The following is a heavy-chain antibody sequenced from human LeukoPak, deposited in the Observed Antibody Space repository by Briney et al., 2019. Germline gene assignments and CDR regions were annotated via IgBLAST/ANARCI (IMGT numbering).Heavy chain of an antibody. CDR1: GGSISSSSYY. CDR3: ARVVGGYSSGWYADY. D-gene: IGHD6-19*01. CDR2: IYYSGST. V-gene: IGHV4-39*07. Sequence: SETLSLTCTVSGGSISSSSYYWGWIRQPPGKGLEWIESIYYSGSTYYNPSLKSRVTISVDTSKNQFSLKLSSVTAADTAVYYCARVVGGYSSGWYADYWGQGTLVTVSS. J-gene: IGHJ4*02.